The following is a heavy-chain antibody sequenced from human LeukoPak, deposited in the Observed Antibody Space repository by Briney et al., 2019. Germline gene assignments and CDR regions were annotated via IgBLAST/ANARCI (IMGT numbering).Heavy chain of an antibody. Sequence: PGGSLRLSCAASGFTFSSYTMNWVRDAPGGGLGWVSSVTSSSSYISYADSVKGRFTISRDNARNSLYLNMDSLRAEATAVYYCARVKWLSAAGTEGNFDYGGQRTLVTVSS. CDR3: ARVKWLSAAGTEGNFDY. J-gene: IGHJ4*02. V-gene: IGHV3-21*01. CDR1: GFTFSSYT. CDR2: VTSSSSYI. D-gene: IGHD6-13*01.